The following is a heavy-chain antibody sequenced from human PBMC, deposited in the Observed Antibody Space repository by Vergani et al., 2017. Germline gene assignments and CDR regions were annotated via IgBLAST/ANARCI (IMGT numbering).Heavy chain of an antibody. CDR1: GFTFSSYW. V-gene: IGHV3-7*03. J-gene: IGHJ4*02. CDR3: ASGQYCGGDCLDY. CDR2: IKQDGSEQ. Sequence: EVQLVESGGGLVQPGGSLRLSCAASGFTFSSYWMSWVRQAPGKGLEWVANIKQDGSEQYYVDSVKGRFTLSRDNAKNSLYLQMNSLRAEDTAVYYCASGQYCGGDCLDYWGQGTLVTVSS. D-gene: IGHD2-21*01.